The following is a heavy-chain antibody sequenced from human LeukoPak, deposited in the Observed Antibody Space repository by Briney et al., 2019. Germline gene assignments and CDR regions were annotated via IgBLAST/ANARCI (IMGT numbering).Heavy chain of an antibody. V-gene: IGHV3-23*01. CDR2: ISPRGDIT. D-gene: IGHD2-15*01. J-gene: IGHJ6*03. CDR3: AREAPLPYYYYYYMDV. CDR1: GFTFSSYS. Sequence: GGSLRLSCAASGFTFSSYSMNWVRQAPGKGLEWVSGISPRGDITYYKDSVRGRFTISRDNFKNTVSLQLNSLRAEDTAMYYCAREAPLPYYYYYYMDVWGKGATVTVSS.